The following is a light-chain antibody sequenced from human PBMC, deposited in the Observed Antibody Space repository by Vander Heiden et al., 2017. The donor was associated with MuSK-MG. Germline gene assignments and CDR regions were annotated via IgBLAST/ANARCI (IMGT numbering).Light chain of an antibody. CDR3: QQYYSTSTWT. CDR1: QSVLYSSNNKNY. J-gene: IGKJ1*01. Sequence: ILLTQSPDSLAVSLGERATINCKSSQSVLYSSNNKNYLAWYQQKPGQPPKLLISWASTRESGVPDRFRGSGCGTDFSLTISSLQAEDVAVYYCQQYYSTSTWTFGQGTKVEIK. CDR2: WAS. V-gene: IGKV4-1*01.